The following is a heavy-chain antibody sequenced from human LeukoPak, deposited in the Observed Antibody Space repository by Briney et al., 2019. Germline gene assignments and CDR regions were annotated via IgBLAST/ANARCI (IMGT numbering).Heavy chain of an antibody. Sequence: ASVKVSCKASGITFSYCTISWVRQAPGQGLEWMGRIIPIFGTADYAQKFQGRVTMTTDESTSTAYMEPSSLRSEDTAVYYCAREPVPRSSGLQYWGQGTLVTVSS. CDR3: AREPVPRSSGLQY. J-gene: IGHJ4*02. CDR2: IIPIFGTA. D-gene: IGHD3-22*01. V-gene: IGHV1-69*05. CDR1: GITFSYCT.